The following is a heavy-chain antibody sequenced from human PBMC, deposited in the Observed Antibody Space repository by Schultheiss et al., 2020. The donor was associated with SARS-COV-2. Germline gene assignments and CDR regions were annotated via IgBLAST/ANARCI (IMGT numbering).Heavy chain of an antibody. CDR3: ARDGLRGTVTTIDAFDI. Sequence: SETLSLTCAVSGGSIISSNWWSWVRQPPGKGLEWIGYIDYSGSTYYNPSLKSRVTISVDTSKNQFSLKLSSVTAADTAVYYCARDGLRGTVTTIDAFDIWGQGTMVTVSS. D-gene: IGHD4-17*01. V-gene: IGHV4-4*02. J-gene: IGHJ3*02. CDR1: GGSIISSNW. CDR2: IDYSGST.